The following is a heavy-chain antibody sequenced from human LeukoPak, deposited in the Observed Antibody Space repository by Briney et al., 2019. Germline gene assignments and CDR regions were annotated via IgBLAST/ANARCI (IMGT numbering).Heavy chain of an antibody. CDR1: GFTFSNYA. D-gene: IGHD3-10*01. CDR2: ISYDGTDE. J-gene: IGHJ3*01. V-gene: IGHV3-30*04. CDR3: ARGEYYGSGSYGGAFDV. Sequence: GGSLRLSCVASGFTFSNYAMHWVRQAPGKGLEWVAVISYDGTDEYYADSVKGRFTISRDNSENTLYLPMNSLRAEDTAVYYCARGEYYGSGSYGGAFDVWGQGTMVTVSS.